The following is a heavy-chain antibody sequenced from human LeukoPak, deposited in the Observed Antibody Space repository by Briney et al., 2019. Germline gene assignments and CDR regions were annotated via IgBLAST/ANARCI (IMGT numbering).Heavy chain of an antibody. J-gene: IGHJ4*02. CDR1: GFTFSAYA. Sequence: GGSLRLSCAASGFTFSAYAMTWVRQAPGKGLEWVSGITNSGDNTYYAGSVKGRFTISRDNSKNTLYLQMNSLRADDTAVYYCAKSATKYYFDYWGQGTLVTVSS. CDR2: ITNSGDNT. V-gene: IGHV3-23*01. D-gene: IGHD1-7*01. CDR3: AKSATKYYFDY.